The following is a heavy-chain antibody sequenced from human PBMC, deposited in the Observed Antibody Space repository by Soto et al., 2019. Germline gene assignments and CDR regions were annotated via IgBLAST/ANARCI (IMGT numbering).Heavy chain of an antibody. Sequence: SVHAVPVKSIEWMGIIYPGDSETRYSPSFQGQVTISADKSISTAYQQWSSLKASDTAMYYCARYYCSSTSCYPVYDYYYGIDVWGQGTPVTVSS. V-gene: IGHV5-51*07. CDR3: ARYYCSSTSCYPVYDYYYGIDV. J-gene: IGHJ6*02. CDR2: IYPGDSET. D-gene: IGHD2-2*01.